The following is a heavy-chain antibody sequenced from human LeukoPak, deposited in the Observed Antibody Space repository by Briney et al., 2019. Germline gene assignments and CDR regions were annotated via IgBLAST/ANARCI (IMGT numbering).Heavy chain of an antibody. CDR2: IYNSGST. D-gene: IGHD3-10*01. CDR3: ARIVPFNYGYINY. V-gene: IGHV4-59*01. J-gene: IGHJ4*02. CDR1: GGSISSFY. Sequence: SETLSLTCTVSGGSISSFYWGWIRQPPGKGLEWIGYIYNSGSTDYNPSLKSRVTISLDTSKNQFSLKLSSVTAADTAVYYCARIVPFNYGYINYWGQGTLVTVSS.